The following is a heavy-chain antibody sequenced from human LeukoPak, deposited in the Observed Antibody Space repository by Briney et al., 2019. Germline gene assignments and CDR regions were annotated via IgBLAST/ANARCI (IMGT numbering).Heavy chain of an antibody. CDR1: GFTFSNYA. D-gene: IGHD2-15*01. CDR3: AKAPVTTCRGAFCYPFDY. V-gene: IGHV3-23*01. J-gene: IGHJ4*02. CDR2: ISDTGNT. Sequence: GGSLRLSCAASGFTFSNYAMSWVRQAPGKGQEWVSAISDTGNTYHADSVKGRFTISRDSSKNTLFLQMNRLRPEDAAVYYCAKAPVTTCRGAFCYPFDYWGLGTLVTVSS.